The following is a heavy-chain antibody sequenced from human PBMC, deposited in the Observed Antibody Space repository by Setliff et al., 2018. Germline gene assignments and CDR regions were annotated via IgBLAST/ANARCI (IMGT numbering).Heavy chain of an antibody. CDR1: GYKFNDYA. V-gene: IGHV1-18*01. CDR3: ARINFYVSSGYYYAPDY. J-gene: IGHJ4*02. D-gene: IGHD3-22*01. CDR2: INNYSFKT. Sequence: ASVKVSCKTSGYKFNDYAISWVRQGPGQGLEWMGWINNYSFKTNYPQKFLGRVTVTTDTSTGTAYMELGSPTSDDTAIYYCARINFYVSSGYYYAPDYWGPGTLVTVSS.